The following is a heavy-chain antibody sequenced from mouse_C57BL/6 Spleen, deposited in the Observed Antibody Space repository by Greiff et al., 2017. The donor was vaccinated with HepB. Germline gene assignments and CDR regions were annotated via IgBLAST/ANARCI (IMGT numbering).Heavy chain of an antibody. V-gene: IGHV3-6*01. CDR2: ISYDGSN. D-gene: IGHD1-1*01. CDR3: ATTVVAEYAMDY. J-gene: IGHJ4*01. CDR1: GYSITSGYY. Sequence: VKLQESGPGLVKPSQSLSLTCSVTGYSITSGYYWNWIRQFPGNKLEWMGYISYDGSNNYNPSLKNRISITRDTSKNQFFLKLNSVTTEDTATYYCATTVVAEYAMDYWGQGTSVTVSS.